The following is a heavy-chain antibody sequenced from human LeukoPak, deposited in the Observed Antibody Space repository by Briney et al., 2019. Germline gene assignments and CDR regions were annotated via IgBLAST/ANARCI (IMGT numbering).Heavy chain of an antibody. CDR1: GFTFSNYW. CDR2: IREDGSEK. V-gene: IGHV3-7*03. Sequence: GGSLRLSCAASGFTFSNYWMSWVRQAPGKGLEWVANIREDGSEKYYVDSVKGQFTISRDNAKNSLYLQMNSLRAEDTALYYCAKEGDYWGQGTLVTVSS. J-gene: IGHJ4*02. CDR3: AKEGDY.